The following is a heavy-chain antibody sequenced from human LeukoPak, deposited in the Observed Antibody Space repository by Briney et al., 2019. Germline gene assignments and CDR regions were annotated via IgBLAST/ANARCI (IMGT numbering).Heavy chain of an antibody. D-gene: IGHD7-27*01. J-gene: IGHJ4*02. Sequence: VXVSCKASGXXXXSYXXHWVXXAXGQGLXXMGRINPSSGGTNYAQKFQGRVTMTRDTSITTAYMGLSSLRSDDTAVYYCARETGGSFEYFDYWGQGTLVTVSS. CDR3: ARETGGSFEYFDY. V-gene: IGHV1-2*06. CDR1: GXXXXSYX. CDR2: INPSSGGT.